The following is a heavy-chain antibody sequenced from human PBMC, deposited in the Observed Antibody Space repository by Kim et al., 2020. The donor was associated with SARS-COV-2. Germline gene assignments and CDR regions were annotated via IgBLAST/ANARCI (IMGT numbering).Heavy chain of an antibody. D-gene: IGHD3-10*01. Sequence: GGSLRLSCAASGFTFSAYSMNWVRQPPGKGLEWVSSINRNSCDIYDADSVKGRFTISRDNAKNSLYLQMNSLSAEDTAVYYCARVDGSGSYYRFWGQGTLVTVSS. CDR1: GFTFSAYS. CDR3: ARVDGSGSYYRF. CDR2: INRNSCDI. J-gene: IGHJ4*02. V-gene: IGHV3-21*01.